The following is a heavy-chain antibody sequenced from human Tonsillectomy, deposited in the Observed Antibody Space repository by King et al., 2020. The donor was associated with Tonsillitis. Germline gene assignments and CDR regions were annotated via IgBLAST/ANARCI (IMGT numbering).Heavy chain of an antibody. CDR1: GFTFSDYD. Sequence: VQLVESGGDLVKPGGSLSLSCATSGFTFSDYDMNWVRQAPGKGLEWVSSIRSSGRNINYADSVKGRFTISRDNSKKSLHLQMDSLRAEDTAVYYCAKDKGAAYFDTGRGAFDVWGQGTVVTVSS. CDR3: AKDKGAAYFDTGRGAFDV. D-gene: IGHD3-22*01. CDR2: IRSSGRNI. J-gene: IGHJ3*01. V-gene: IGHV3-21*01.